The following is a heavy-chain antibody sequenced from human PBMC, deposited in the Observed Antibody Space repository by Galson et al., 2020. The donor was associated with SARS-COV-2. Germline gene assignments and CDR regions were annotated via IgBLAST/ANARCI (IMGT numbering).Heavy chain of an antibody. CDR1: GGSISSYY. Sequence: SETLSLTCTVSGGSISSYYWSWIRQPPGKGLEWIGYIYYSGSTNYNPSLKSRVTISVDTSKNQFSLKLSSVTAADTAVYYCARSAADLYYVYYYYYMDVWGKGTTGTVSS. CDR2: IYYSGST. J-gene: IGHJ6*03. CDR3: ARSAADLYYVYYYYYMDV. V-gene: IGHV4-59*01. D-gene: IGHD3-16*01.